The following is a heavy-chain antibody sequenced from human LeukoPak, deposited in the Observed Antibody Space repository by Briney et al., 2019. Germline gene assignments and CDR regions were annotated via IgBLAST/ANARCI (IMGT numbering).Heavy chain of an antibody. CDR1: GGSFSGYY. CDR2: INHSGST. V-gene: IGHV4-34*01. D-gene: IGHD2-2*01. J-gene: IGHJ4*02. CDR3: ARGAVGSGEEDFDY. Sequence: SETLSLTCAVYGGSFSGYYWSWIRQPPGKGPEWIGEINHSGSTNYNPSLKSRVTISVDTSKNQFSLKLSSVTAADTAVYYCARGAVGSGEEDFDYWGQGTLVTVSS.